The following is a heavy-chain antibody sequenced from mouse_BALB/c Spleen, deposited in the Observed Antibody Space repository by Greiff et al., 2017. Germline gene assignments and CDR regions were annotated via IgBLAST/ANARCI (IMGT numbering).Heavy chain of an antibody. V-gene: IGHV3-2*02. D-gene: IGHD1-1*01. CDR1: GYSITSDYA. J-gene: IGHJ3*01. CDR3: ARREDYSAGFAY. CDR2: ISYSGST. Sequence: VQLQQPGPGLVKPSQSLSLTCTVTGYSITSDYAWNWIRQFPGNKLEWMGYISYSGSTSYNPSLKSRISITRDTSKNQFFPQLNSVTPQDTTTSYCARREDYSAGFAYWGQGTLVTVSA.